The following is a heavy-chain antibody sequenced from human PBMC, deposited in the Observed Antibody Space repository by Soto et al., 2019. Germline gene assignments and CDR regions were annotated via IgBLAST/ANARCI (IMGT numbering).Heavy chain of an antibody. CDR1: GFSVSSNY. V-gene: IGHV3-53*02. CDR3: ARGYSGHQGQLAVDY. CDR2: IYSGGTT. D-gene: IGHD1-26*01. J-gene: IGHJ4*02. Sequence: VQLVETGVGLIQPGGSLRLSCAASGFSVSSNYMSCVRQAPGKGLEWVSVIYSGGTTYYADSVKGRFTISRDSSKNTLYLQMNSLRAEDTAVYYCARGYSGHQGQLAVDYWCQGTLVTVSS.